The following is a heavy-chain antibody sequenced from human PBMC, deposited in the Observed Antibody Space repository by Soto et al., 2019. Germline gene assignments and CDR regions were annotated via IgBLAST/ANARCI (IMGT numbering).Heavy chain of an antibody. CDR1: GYTFTSYG. D-gene: IGHD5-18*01. V-gene: IGHV1-18*01. J-gene: IGHJ6*03. Sequence: ASVKVSCKASGYTFTSYGISWVRQAPGQGLEWMGWISAYNGNTSYAQKLQGRVTMTTDTSTSTAYMELRSLRSDDTAVYYCAREYSGGYSYGFSYYYYYMDVWGKGTTVTVSS. CDR3: AREYSGGYSYGFSYYYYYMDV. CDR2: ISAYNGNT.